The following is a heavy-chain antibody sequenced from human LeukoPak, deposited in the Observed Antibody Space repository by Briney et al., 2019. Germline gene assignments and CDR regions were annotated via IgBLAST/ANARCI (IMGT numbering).Heavy chain of an antibody. D-gene: IGHD3-22*01. CDR1: GGSISSSSYY. J-gene: IGHJ4*02. V-gene: IGHV4-39*07. CDR3: ARASGYYDSSGYAPNFDY. CDR2: IYYSGST. Sequence: PSETLSLTCTVSGGSISSSSYYWGWIRQPPGKGLGWIGSIYYSGSTYYNPSLKSRVTISVDTSKNQFSLKLSSVTAADTAVYYCARASGYYDSSGYAPNFDYWGQGTLVTVSS.